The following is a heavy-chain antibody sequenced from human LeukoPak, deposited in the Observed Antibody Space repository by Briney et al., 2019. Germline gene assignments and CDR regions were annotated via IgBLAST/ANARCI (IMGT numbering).Heavy chain of an antibody. CDR1: GGSFSGYY. V-gene: IGHV4-34*01. Sequence: SETLSLTCAVYGGSFSGYYWSWIRQPPGKGLEWIGEINHSGSTNYNPSLKSRVTISVDTSKNQLSLKLSSVTAADTAVYYCARAGHGDGYNYDYWGQGTLVTVSS. J-gene: IGHJ4*02. CDR2: INHSGST. D-gene: IGHD5-24*01. CDR3: ARAGHGDGYNYDY.